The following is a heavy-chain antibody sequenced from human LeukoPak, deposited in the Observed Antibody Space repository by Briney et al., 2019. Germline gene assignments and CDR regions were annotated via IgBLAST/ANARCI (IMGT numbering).Heavy chain of an antibody. D-gene: IGHD6-13*01. CDR2: INPSGGST. CDR3: ARRAKIIAAAGGFDP. CDR1: GYTFTSYY. J-gene: IGHJ5*02. V-gene: IGHV1-46*01. Sequence: ASVKVSCKASGYTFTSYYMHWVRQAPGQGLEWMGIINPSGGSTSYAQKFQGRVTMTRDTSTSTVYMELSSLRSEDTAVYYCARRAKIIAAAGGFDPWGQGTLVTVSS.